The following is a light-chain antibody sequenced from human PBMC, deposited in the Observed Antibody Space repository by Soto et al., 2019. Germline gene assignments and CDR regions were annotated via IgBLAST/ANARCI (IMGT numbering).Light chain of an antibody. Sequence: DIVLTQSPATLSLAPGERTTLCCTDRQSVSVYLAWYQQKPGQAPRLLIYDTSNRATGIPARFSGSGSGTDFTLTISSLEPEDFAVYYCQQSSNWPPSITCGQGTRLEIK. CDR2: DTS. CDR1: QSVSVY. CDR3: QQSSNWPPSIT. V-gene: IGKV3-11*01. J-gene: IGKJ5*01.